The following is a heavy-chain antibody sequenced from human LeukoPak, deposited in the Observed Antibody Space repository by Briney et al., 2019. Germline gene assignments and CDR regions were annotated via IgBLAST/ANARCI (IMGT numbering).Heavy chain of an antibody. Sequence: SETLSLTCTVSGGSISSYYWSWIRQPPGEGLEWIGYISYSGSTNYNPSLKSRVTISVDTSKNQFSLKLSSVTAADTAVYYCARGADSSGYYSIFYFDYWGQGTLVTVSS. CDR3: ARGADSSGYYSIFYFDY. CDR2: ISYSGST. CDR1: GGSISSYY. D-gene: IGHD3-22*01. J-gene: IGHJ4*02. V-gene: IGHV4-59*01.